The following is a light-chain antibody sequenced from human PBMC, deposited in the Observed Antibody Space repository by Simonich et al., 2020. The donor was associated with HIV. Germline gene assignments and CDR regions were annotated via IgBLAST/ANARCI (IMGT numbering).Light chain of an antibody. Sequence: DIQMTQSPSTLSASVGDRVTITCRASESISSWLAWYQQKSGKAPKLLIYKASSLQSELPSRFSGNGSGTEFTLTISSLQPDDFATYFCQQYNNYWTFGQGTKVEI. CDR2: KAS. CDR3: QQYNNYWT. V-gene: IGKV1-5*03. J-gene: IGKJ1*01. CDR1: ESISSW.